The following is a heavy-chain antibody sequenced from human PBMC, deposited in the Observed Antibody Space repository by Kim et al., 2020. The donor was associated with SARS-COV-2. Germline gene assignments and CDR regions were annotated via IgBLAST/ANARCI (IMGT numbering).Heavy chain of an antibody. CDR1: GGTFSSYA. Sequence: SVKVSCKASGGTFSSYAISWVRQAPGQGLEWMGGIIPIFGTANYAQKFQGRVTITADESTSTAYMELSSLRSEDTAVYYCARGAARLRYYFDYWGQGTLVTVSS. CDR3: ARGAARLRYYFDY. J-gene: IGHJ4*02. D-gene: IGHD6-6*01. V-gene: IGHV1-69*13. CDR2: IIPIFGTA.